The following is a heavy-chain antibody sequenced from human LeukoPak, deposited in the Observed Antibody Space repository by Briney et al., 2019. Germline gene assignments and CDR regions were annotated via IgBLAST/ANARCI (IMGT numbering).Heavy chain of an antibody. J-gene: IGHJ4*02. V-gene: IGHV4-34*01. D-gene: IGHD3-16*02. CDR1: GGSIRVHY. CDR2: IHHSGSI. Sequence: SETLSLTCAVSGGSIRVHYWSWIRQPPGEGLEWIAEIHHSGSIKYNPSLQSRVTISMDTSKNQFSLKLNSVTAADTAVYYCARHSAYDYVWGSYRYWFDYWGQGTLVTVSS. CDR3: ARHSAYDYVWGSYRYWFDY.